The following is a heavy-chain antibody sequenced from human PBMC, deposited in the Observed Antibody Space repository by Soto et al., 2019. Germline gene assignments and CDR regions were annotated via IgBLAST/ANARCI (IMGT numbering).Heavy chain of an antibody. CDR1: GFTFSSYS. J-gene: IGHJ4*02. V-gene: IGHV3-21*01. CDR3: ARGGEWELLYVDY. D-gene: IGHD1-26*01. Sequence: EVQLVESGGGLVKPGGSLRLSCAASGFTFSSYSMNWVRQAPGKGLEWVSSISSSSSYIYYADSVKGRFTISRDNAKNSLYLQMNSLRAEDTAVYYCARGGEWELLYVDYWGQGTLVTVSS. CDR2: ISSSSSYI.